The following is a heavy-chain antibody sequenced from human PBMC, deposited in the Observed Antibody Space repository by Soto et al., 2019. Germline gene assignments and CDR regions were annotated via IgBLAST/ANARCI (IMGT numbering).Heavy chain of an antibody. CDR2: VYYSGSA. CDR1: GGSIRSYY. CDR3: ARGSMVRGPTPFDY. Sequence: SETLSLTCNVSGGSIRSYYWNWIRQPPGKTLEWIGDVYYSGSANYNPSLKSRVTISADMSRNQFSLKLNSVTAADTAVYYCARGSMVRGPTPFDYWGQGTLVTVSS. J-gene: IGHJ4*02. V-gene: IGHV4-59*01. D-gene: IGHD3-10*01.